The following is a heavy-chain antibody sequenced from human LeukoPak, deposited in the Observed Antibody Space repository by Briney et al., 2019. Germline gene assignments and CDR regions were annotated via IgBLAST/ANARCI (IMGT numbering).Heavy chain of an antibody. V-gene: IGHV4-39*01. J-gene: IGHJ4*02. D-gene: IGHD6-13*01. CDR2: FFPRGTN. CDR1: GASLRSSDYS. CDR3: ARGEGSIAAAGFDY. Sequence: SETLSLSCTVSGASLRSSDYSWGWIRQSPGKGLEWIGSFFPRGTNYYNPSLKSRVIISVDTSKNQFSLKLSSVTAAGTAVYYCARGEGSIAAAGFDYWGQGTLVTVSS.